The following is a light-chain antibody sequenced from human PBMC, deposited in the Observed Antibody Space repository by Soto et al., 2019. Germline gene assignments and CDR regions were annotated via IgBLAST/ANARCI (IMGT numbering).Light chain of an antibody. CDR1: QSVSSSY. Sequence: EIVLTHSPGTLSLSPGERAALSVSASQSVSSSYLAWYQQKPGQAPRLLIYGASSRATGIPDRFSGSGSGTDFTLTISRLEPEDFAVYYCQQYNNWPITFGQGTRLEIK. CDR2: GAS. V-gene: IGKV3-20*01. J-gene: IGKJ5*01. CDR3: QQYNNWPIT.